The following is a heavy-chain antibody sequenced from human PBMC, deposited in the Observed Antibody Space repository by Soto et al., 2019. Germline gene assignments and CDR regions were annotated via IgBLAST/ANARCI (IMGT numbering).Heavy chain of an antibody. CDR1: GGTFSSYA. D-gene: IGHD6-6*01. V-gene: IGHV1-69*13. Sequence: SVKVSCKASGGTFSSYAISWVRQAPGQGLEWMGGIIPIFGTANYAQKFQGRVTITADESTSTAYMELSSLRSEDTAVYYCARAPTSSYRQLVRYYYYGMDVWGQGTTVTVSS. J-gene: IGHJ6*02. CDR3: ARAPTSSYRQLVRYYYYGMDV. CDR2: IIPIFGTA.